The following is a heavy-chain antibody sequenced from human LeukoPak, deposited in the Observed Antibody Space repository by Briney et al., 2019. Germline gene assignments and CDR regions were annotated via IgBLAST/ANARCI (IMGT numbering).Heavy chain of an antibody. D-gene: IGHD3-22*01. Sequence: ASVKVSCKASGYTFTSYGISWVRQAPGQGLEWMGWISAYNGNTNYAQKFQGRVTITTDESTSTAYMELSSLRSEDTAVYYCARDPYYDSSGYHYFDYWGQGTLVTVSS. CDR2: ISAYNGNT. V-gene: IGHV1-18*01. CDR3: ARDPYYDSSGYHYFDY. J-gene: IGHJ4*02. CDR1: GYTFTSYG.